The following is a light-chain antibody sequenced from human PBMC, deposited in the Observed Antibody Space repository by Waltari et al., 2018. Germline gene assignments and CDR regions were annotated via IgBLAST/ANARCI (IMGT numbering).Light chain of an antibody. V-gene: IGKV2D-29*01. CDR3: MQTVQLPRT. CDR2: EVF. CDR1: QSLLHSDGKTS. Sequence: DIVMTQTPLSLSVTPGQPASFSCKSSQSLLHSDGKTSVYWYLQKPGQPPQLLIYEVFNRFSGVPDKFSGSVSGTDFTLKISRVEAEDVGVYFCMQTVQLPRTFGQGTKLEIK. J-gene: IGKJ2*02.